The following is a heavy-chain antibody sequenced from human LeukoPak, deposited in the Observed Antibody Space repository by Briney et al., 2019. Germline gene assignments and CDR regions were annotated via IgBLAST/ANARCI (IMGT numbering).Heavy chain of an antibody. CDR1: GFTFSRHN. CDR2: ITSGSSNI. CDR3: ARYSGTYPDY. Sequence: GGSLRLSCAVSGFTFSRHNMNWVRQIPGEGLEWVSSITSGSSNIFYADSVKGRFTISRDNAKNSLYLQMNSLRREDTAVYYCARYSGTYPDYWGQGTLVTVSS. J-gene: IGHJ4*02. D-gene: IGHD1-26*01. V-gene: IGHV3-21*01.